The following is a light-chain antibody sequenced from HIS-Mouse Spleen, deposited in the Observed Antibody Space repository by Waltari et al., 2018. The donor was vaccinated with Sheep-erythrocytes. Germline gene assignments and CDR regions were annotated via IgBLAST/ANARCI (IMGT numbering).Light chain of an antibody. Sequence: QSALTQPASVSGSPGQSITIPCTGTSRDVGSYNLVSWYQKHPGQAPKPMVYEGSKRPSGGSNSFSGSESGNTASLTISGLQAEDEAVYYCCSYAGSSTPWVFGGGTKLTVL. CDR3: CSYAGSSTPWV. J-gene: IGLJ3*02. CDR2: EGS. CDR1: SRDVGSYNL. V-gene: IGLV2-23*01.